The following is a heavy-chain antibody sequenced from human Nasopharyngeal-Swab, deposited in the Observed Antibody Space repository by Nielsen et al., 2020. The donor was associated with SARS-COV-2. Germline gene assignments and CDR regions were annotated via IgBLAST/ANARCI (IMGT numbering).Heavy chain of an antibody. D-gene: IGHD4-17*01. CDR1: GFTFSNAW. Sequence: GESLKIFCAASGFTFSNAWMSWVRQAPGKGLEWVGRIKSKTDGGTTDYAAPVKGRFTISRDDSKTTLYLQMNSLKTEDTAVYYCTTGLHDYGDYDYWGQGTLVTVSS. CDR3: TTGLHDYGDYDY. J-gene: IGHJ4*02. V-gene: IGHV3-15*01. CDR2: IKSKTDGGTT.